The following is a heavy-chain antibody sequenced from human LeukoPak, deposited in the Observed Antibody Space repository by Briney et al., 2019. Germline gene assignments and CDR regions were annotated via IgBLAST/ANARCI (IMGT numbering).Heavy chain of an antibody. CDR2: INHSGST. D-gene: IGHD3-3*01. CDR1: GGSFSGYY. J-gene: IGHJ6*03. V-gene: IGHV4-34*01. CDR3: ARGLHNDFWSGYFYYYYYMDV. Sequence: KPSETLSLTCAVYGGSFSGYYWSWIRQPPGKGLKWIGEINHSGSTNYNPSLKSRVTISVDTSKNQFSLKLSSVTAADTAVYYCARGLHNDFWSGYFYYYYYMDVWGKGTTVTVSS.